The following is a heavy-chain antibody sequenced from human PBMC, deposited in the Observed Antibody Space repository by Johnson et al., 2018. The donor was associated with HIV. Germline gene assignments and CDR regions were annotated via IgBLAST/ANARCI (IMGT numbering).Heavy chain of an antibody. Sequence: VQLVESGGGVVRPGGSLRLSCAASGFTFDDHGMSWVRQGSGKGLEWVSGINWNGGRTGYADSVKGRFTISRDNAKNSLYLQMNSLRAEDTAVYYCAGGITMKPPTAFDIWGQGTVVTVS. CDR2: INWNGGRT. CDR3: AGGITMKPPTAFDI. V-gene: IGHV3-20*04. CDR1: GFTFDDHG. J-gene: IGHJ3*02. D-gene: IGHD3-22*01.